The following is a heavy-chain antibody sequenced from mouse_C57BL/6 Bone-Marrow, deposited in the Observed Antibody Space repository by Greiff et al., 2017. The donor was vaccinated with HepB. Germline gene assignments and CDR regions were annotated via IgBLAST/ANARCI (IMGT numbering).Heavy chain of an antibody. CDR2: ISYDGSN. D-gene: IGHD2-2*01. CDR1: GYSITSGYY. J-gene: IGHJ2*01. Sequence: EVQLQESGPGLVKPSQSLSLTCSVTGYSITSGYYWNWIRQFPGNKLEWMGYISYDGSNNYNPSLKNRISITRDTSKNQFFLKLNSVTTEDTATYYCARYSMVTNYFDYWGQGTTLTVSS. V-gene: IGHV3-6*01. CDR3: ARYSMVTNYFDY.